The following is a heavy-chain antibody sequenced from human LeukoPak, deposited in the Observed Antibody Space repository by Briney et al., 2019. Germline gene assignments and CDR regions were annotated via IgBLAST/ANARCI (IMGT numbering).Heavy chain of an antibody. CDR3: ARAGTDIVVVPAAGGWFDP. V-gene: IGHV1-3*01. CDR1: GYTFTSYA. J-gene: IGHJ5*02. Sequence: ASVKVSCKASGYTFTSYAMHWGRQAPGQRLEWMGWINAGNGNTKYSQKFQGRVTITRDTSASTAYMELSSLRSEDTAVYYCARAGTDIVVVPAAGGWFDPWGQGTLVTVSS. CDR2: INAGNGNT. D-gene: IGHD2-2*01.